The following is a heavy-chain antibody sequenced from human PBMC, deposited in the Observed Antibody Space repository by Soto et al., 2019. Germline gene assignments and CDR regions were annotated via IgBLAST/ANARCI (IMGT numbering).Heavy chain of an antibody. CDR3: ARDRHYCSSTSCYADAFDI. CDR2: INPSGGSS. J-gene: IGHJ3*02. V-gene: IGHV1-46*03. CDR1: GYTFTSYY. Sequence: ASVKVSCKASGYTFTSYYMHWVRQAPGQGLEWMGIINPSGGSSTYAQKFQGRVTMTRDTSTSTVYMELSSLRSEDTAVYYCARDRHYCSSTSCYADAFDIWGQRTMVTVSS. D-gene: IGHD2-2*01.